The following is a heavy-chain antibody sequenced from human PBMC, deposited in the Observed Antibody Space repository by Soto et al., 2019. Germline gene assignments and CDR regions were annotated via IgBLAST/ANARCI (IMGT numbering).Heavy chain of an antibody. V-gene: IGHV3-23*01. CDR2: ISGSGGST. Sequence: GGSLRLSCAASGFTFSSYAMGWVRQAPGKGLEWVSAISGSGGSTYYADSVKGRFTISRDNSKNTLYLQMNSLRAEDTAVYYCAKNLRITMVRGVSNDYWGQGTLVTVSS. CDR1: GFTFSSYA. D-gene: IGHD3-10*01. J-gene: IGHJ4*02. CDR3: AKNLRITMVRGVSNDY.